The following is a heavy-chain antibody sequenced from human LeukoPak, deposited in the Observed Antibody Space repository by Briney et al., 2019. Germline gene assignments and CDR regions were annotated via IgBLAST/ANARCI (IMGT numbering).Heavy chain of an antibody. V-gene: IGHV3-21*01. D-gene: IGHD2-2*01. Sequence: GGSLRLSCAASGFTFSGYSMNWVRQAPGKGLEWVSSISSSSSYIYYADSVKGRFTISRDNAKNSLYLQMNSLRAEDTAVYYCARDLLKTYIVVVPAAFDPWGQGTLVTVSS. CDR3: ARDLLKTYIVVVPAAFDP. J-gene: IGHJ5*02. CDR1: GFTFSGYS. CDR2: ISSSSSYI.